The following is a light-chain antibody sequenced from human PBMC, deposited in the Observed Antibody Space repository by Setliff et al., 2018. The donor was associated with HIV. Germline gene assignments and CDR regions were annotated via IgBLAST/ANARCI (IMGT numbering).Light chain of an antibody. CDR2: EVT. CDR1: KNDVGNYNY. J-gene: IGLJ1*01. V-gene: IGLV2-14*01. Sequence: QSALTQPASVSGSPGQSITIPCTGTKNDVGNYNYVSWYQQHPGKAPKLILYEVTNRPSGVSSRFSGSKSGNTASLAISGLQDEDEADYYCTSYTTTDSLLFATGTKV. CDR3: TSYTTTDSLL.